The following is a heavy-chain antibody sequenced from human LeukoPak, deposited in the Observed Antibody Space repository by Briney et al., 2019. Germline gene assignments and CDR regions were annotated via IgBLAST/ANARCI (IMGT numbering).Heavy chain of an antibody. CDR2: ISGFHGIT. CDR3: ARVFADGYYYDSSGPVDY. Sequence: GGSLRLSCAASGFTFSSYAMTWVRQAPGKGLEWVSTISGFHGITYYADSVKGRFTVSRDNSKNTLYLQMNSLRAEDTAVYYCARVFADGYYYDSSGPVDYWGQGTLVTVSS. CDR1: GFTFSSYA. J-gene: IGHJ4*02. D-gene: IGHD3-22*01. V-gene: IGHV3-23*01.